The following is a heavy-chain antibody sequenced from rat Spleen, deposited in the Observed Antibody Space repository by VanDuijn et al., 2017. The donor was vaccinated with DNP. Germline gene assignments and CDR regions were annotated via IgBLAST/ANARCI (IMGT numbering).Heavy chain of an antibody. V-gene: IGHV5-31*01. CDR3: ATNNYFDY. CDR1: GFTFNYYW. CDR2: ITSGGGTT. Sequence: EVQLVESGGDLVQPGRSLKLSCVASGFTFNYYWMTWIRHVPGKGLEWVASITSGGGTTNYRDSVKGRFTISRDDARNTLYLQMNSLRSEDTATCYCATNNYFDYWGQGTLVTVSS. J-gene: IGHJ3*01.